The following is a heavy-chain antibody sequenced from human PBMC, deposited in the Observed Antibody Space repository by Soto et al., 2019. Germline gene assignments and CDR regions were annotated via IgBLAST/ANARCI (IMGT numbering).Heavy chain of an antibody. CDR2: INHSGST. J-gene: IGHJ4*02. D-gene: IGHD6-6*01. CDR3: ASVGSSSGRVYDD. Sequence: SETLSLTCAVYGGSFSGYYWSWIRQPPGKGLEWIGEINHSGSTNYNPSLKSRVTISVDTSKNQFSLKLSSVTAADTAVYYCASVGSSSGRVYDDWGQGTLVPVSS. CDR1: GGSFSGYY. V-gene: IGHV4-34*01.